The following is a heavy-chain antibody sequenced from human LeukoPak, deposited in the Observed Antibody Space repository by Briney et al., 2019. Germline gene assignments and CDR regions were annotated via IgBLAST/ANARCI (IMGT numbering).Heavy chain of an antibody. V-gene: IGHV1-2*02. J-gene: IGHJ3*02. CDR2: INPNSGGT. Sequence: ASVKVSCKASGYTFTGYYMHWVRQAPGQGLEWMGWINPNSGGTNYAQKFQGRVTMTRDTSISTAYMELSRLRSDDTAVYYCARDRGGYCTNGVCPRDAFDIWGQGTMVTVSS. CDR3: ARDRGGYCTNGVCPRDAFDI. D-gene: IGHD2-8*01. CDR1: GYTFTGYY.